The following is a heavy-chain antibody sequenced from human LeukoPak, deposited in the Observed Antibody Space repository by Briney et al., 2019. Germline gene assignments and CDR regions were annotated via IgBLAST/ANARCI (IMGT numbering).Heavy chain of an antibody. J-gene: IGHJ4*02. V-gene: IGHV3-74*01. CDR1: GFTFSRYW. D-gene: IGHD6-6*01. Sequence: PGGSLRLSCAASGFTFSRYWMHWVRQAPGKGLVWVSRINSDGSSRSYADSVKGRFTISRDNAKNSLYLQMNSLRAEDTAVYYCARVGANEYSSSNPLIWGQGTLVTVSS. CDR3: ARVGANEYSSSNPLI. CDR2: INSDGSSR.